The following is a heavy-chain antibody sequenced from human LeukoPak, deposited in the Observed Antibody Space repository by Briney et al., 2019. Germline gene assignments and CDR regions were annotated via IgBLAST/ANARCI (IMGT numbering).Heavy chain of an antibody. J-gene: IGHJ6*02. D-gene: IGHD4-17*01. CDR1: GFTFNSNA. Sequence: PGGSLRLSCAASGFTFNSNAMSWVRQAPGKGLEWVSVISRSGGSTYYADSAKGRFTISRDNSKNTVYVQMNSLRAEDTAVYYCARPLLRWQDGMDVWGQGTRSPSP. V-gene: IGHV3-23*01. CDR3: ARPLLRWQDGMDV. CDR2: ISRSGGST.